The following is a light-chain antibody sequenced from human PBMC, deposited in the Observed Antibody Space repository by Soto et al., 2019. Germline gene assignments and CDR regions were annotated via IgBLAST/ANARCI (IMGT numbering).Light chain of an antibody. CDR3: QQASSFPRT. CDR2: TTS. V-gene: IGKV1-12*01. CDR1: QDIGNL. J-gene: IGKJ1*01. Sequence: DIQMSQSPSFVSAAVGDRVTLTCRASQDIGNLLVWYQQKPGKAPTLLIYTTSKLQRGVPSRFSGSGSVTHFTLTISSLQPEDFATYYCQQASSFPRTFGQGTKVE.